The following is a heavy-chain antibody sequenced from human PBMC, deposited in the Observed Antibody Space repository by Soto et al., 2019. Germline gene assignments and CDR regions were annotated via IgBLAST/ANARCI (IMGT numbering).Heavy chain of an antibody. V-gene: IGHV5-10-1*01. Sequence: WDSLKISCKRSGYNFTSYWLSWVRQMPGKGLEGVARIDPSYYYSNYSPSFQGHVTMSSDKSISTAYLQWSSLKASDTAMYYCARHQVGAPPFDHWGQGTLVTVSS. CDR3: ARHQVGAPPFDH. D-gene: IGHD1-26*01. CDR2: IDPSYYYS. CDR1: GYNFTSYW. J-gene: IGHJ4*02.